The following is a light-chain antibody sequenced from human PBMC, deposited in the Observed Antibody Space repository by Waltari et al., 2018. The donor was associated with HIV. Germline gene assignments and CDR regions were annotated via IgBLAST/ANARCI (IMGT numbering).Light chain of an antibody. J-gene: IGKJ4*01. CDR3: QQYRSLPIT. V-gene: IGKV1-33*01. CDR2: DAS. CDR1: QDTSFS. Sequence: DIQITQSPSSLSASVGARVTITCQASQDTSFSLNWYQQQPGKAPKLLIYDASKLERGVPSRFTGSGSGTHFTFTITSLQAEDIATYYCQQYRSLPITFGGGTKVEI.